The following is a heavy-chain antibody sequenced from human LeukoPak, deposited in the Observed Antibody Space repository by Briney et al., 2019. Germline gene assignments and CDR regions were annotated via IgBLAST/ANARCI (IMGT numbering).Heavy chain of an antibody. D-gene: IGHD3-22*01. CDR1: GFTFSSYG. V-gene: IGHV3-30*02. CDR2: IYYDGSNK. CDR3: AKVLSKGGGYYLTDY. Sequence: GGSLRLSCAASGFTFSSYGMHWVRQGQGKGLEWVASIYYDGSNKYYADSVKGRFTISRDNSKNTLYLQMNSLRPEDTAVYYCAKVLSKGGGYYLTDYWGQGTLVTVSS. J-gene: IGHJ4*02.